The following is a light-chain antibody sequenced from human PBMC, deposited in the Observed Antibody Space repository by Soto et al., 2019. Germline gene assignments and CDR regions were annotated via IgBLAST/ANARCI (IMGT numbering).Light chain of an antibody. Sequence: EIVLTQSPATLSLSPGERATLSCRASQSVSSHLAWYQQKPGQAPTLLIYDASNRATGIPARFSGSGSGTDFTLTISSLEPEDFAVYYCQQRSNWPPVTFGQGTRLEIK. CDR3: QQRSNWPPVT. J-gene: IGKJ5*01. CDR2: DAS. V-gene: IGKV3-11*01. CDR1: QSVSSH.